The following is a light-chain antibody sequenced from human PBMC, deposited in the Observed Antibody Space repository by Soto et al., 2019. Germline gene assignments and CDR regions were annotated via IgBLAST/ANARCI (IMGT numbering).Light chain of an antibody. CDR1: SSDVGSYNY. Sequence: QSALTQPASVSGSPGQSITISCTGTSSDVGSYNYVSWYQQYPGKAPKLMIYDVSNRPSGVSYRFSGSKSGNTASLTISGLQVEDKTDYSYISYTTISTHVVLGGGTKLTVL. J-gene: IGLJ2*01. V-gene: IGLV2-14*01. CDR2: DVS. CDR3: ISYTTISTHVV.